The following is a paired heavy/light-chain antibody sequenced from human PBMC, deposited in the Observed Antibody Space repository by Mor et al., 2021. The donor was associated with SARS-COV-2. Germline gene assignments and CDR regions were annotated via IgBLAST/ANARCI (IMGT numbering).Light chain of an antibody. V-gene: IGLV3-21*02. J-gene: IGLJ2*01. CDR1: NIGSKS. CDR3: QVWDSRSDHVV. Sequence: SYVLTQPPSVSVAPGQTARITCGGDNIGSKSVHWYQQKPGQAPVLVVSDDSDRPSGIPERFSGSNSGNTATLAITRVEAGDEADYYCQVWDSRSDHVVFGGGTKLTVL. CDR2: DDS.
Heavy chain of an antibody. CDR1: GGSIGSFY. V-gene: IGHV4-59*01. Sequence: QVQLKESGPGLVKPSETLSLTCTVSGGSIGSFYWSWIRQPPGKGPECIGFIHYSGSTNYNPSLKSRVTISVDTSRNQFSLNLSSVTAADTAIYYCARRGYYGSGPYYNSLQWYFDLWGRGTLVTVSS. D-gene: IGHD3-10*01. J-gene: IGHJ2*01. CDR2: IHYSGST. CDR3: ARRGYYGSGPYYNSLQWYFDL.